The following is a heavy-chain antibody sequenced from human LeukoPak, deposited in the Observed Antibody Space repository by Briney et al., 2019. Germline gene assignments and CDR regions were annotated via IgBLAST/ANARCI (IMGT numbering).Heavy chain of an antibody. D-gene: IGHD1-26*01. CDR1: GGSISSYY. J-gene: IGHJ6*03. V-gene: IGHV4-4*07. Sequence: KPSETLSLTCTVSGGSISSYYWSWIRQPAGKGLEWIGRIYTSGSTNYNPSLKSRVTMSVDTPKNQFSLKLSSVTAADTAVYYCARSPGETYYYYYYYMDVWGKGTTVTVSS. CDR2: IYTSGST. CDR3: ARSPGETYYYYYYYMDV.